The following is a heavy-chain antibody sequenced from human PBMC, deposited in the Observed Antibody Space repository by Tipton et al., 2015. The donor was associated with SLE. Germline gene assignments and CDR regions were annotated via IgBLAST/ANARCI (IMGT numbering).Heavy chain of an antibody. D-gene: IGHD1-1*01. Sequence: TLSLTCPVSGDSISFYYWGWIRQPPGKGLEWIGHIYYSGSTNYNPSLKSRVTISVDTSKNQFSLKLSSVTAADTAVYYCARGVLRPFDYWGQGTLVTVSS. CDR2: IYYSGST. CDR1: GDSISFYY. CDR3: ARGVLRPFDY. J-gene: IGHJ4*02. V-gene: IGHV4-59*08.